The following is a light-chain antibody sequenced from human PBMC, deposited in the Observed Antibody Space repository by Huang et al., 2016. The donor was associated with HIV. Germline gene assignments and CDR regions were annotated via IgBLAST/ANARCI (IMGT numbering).Light chain of an antibody. CDR2: DAS. Sequence: DIQMTQSPSSLSASVGDRVTITCQASQDISNYLNWYQQKPGEAPKRLIYDASNLETGVPSRFSGSGSGKDFAFTINSLQPEDTATYYCQQYDNVPRTFGPGTKVHI. J-gene: IGKJ3*01. CDR3: QQYDNVPRT. V-gene: IGKV1-33*01. CDR1: QDISNY.